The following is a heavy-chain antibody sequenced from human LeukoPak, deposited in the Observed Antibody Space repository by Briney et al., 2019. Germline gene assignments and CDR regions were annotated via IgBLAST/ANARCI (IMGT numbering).Heavy chain of an antibody. CDR1: GGSISSYY. V-gene: IGHV4-59*08. CDR2: IYYSEST. D-gene: IGHD4-23*01. Sequence: SETLSLTCTVSGGSISSYYWSWIRQPPGKGLEWIGYIYYSESTNYNPSLKSRVTISVDTSKNQFSLKLSSVTAADTAVYYCASSVALPIYFDYWGQGTLVTVSS. CDR3: ASSVALPIYFDY. J-gene: IGHJ4*02.